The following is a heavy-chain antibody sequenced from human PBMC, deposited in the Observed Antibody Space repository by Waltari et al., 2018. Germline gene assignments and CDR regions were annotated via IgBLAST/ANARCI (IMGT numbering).Heavy chain of an antibody. D-gene: IGHD6-19*01. CDR2: IYPGDSDT. V-gene: IGHV5-51*01. CDR1: GYSCTSYW. CDR3: ARLDSAVAGKEAGDAFDI. J-gene: IGHJ3*02. Sequence: EVQLVQSGAEVKKPGGSLKISCKGSGYSCTSYWIGWVRQMPGKGLEWMGIIYPGDSDTRYSPSFQGQVTISADKSISTAYLQWSSLKASDTAMYYCARLDSAVAGKEAGDAFDIWGQGTMVTVSS.